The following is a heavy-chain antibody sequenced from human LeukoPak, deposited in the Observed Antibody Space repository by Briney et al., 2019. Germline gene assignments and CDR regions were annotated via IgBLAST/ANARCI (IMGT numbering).Heavy chain of an antibody. CDR3: APWTAMVLIDY. Sequence: GGSLRLSCAASGFTFSSYAMSWVRQAPGKGLEWVSAISGSGGSTYCADSVKGRFTISRDNSKNTLYLQMNSLRAEDTAVYYCAPWTAMVLIDYWGQGTLVTVSS. D-gene: IGHD5-18*01. V-gene: IGHV3-23*01. CDR2: ISGSGGST. J-gene: IGHJ4*02. CDR1: GFTFSSYA.